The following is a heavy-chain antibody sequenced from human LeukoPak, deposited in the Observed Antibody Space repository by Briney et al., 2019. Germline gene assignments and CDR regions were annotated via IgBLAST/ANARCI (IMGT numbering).Heavy chain of an antibody. J-gene: IGHJ4*02. Sequence: GESLQISCQGSGSPFTSYWIGWVRQLPGKGLEWMGIIYPGDSDTRYSPSFQGQVTISADKSISTAYLQWSSLKASDTAMYYCARGLVAAAGDYFDYWGQGTLVTVSS. CDR3: ARGLVAAAGDYFDY. V-gene: IGHV5-51*01. D-gene: IGHD6-13*01. CDR2: IYPGDSDT. CDR1: GSPFTSYW.